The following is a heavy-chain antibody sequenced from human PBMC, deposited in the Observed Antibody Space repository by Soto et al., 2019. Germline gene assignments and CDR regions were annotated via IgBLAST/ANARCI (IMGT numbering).Heavy chain of an antibody. CDR2: IYHSGST. D-gene: IGHD3-16*01. CDR3: ASSGGGEDY. Sequence: QVQLQESGPGLVKPSGTLSLTCAVSGGSISSSHWWTWVRQPPGKGLEWIGEIYHSGSTHYNPSLKSRVTISVDTSRNPFSLNLSSVPAADTAVYYCASSGGGEDYWGQGTLVTVSS. CDR1: GGSISSSHW. V-gene: IGHV4-4*02. J-gene: IGHJ4*02.